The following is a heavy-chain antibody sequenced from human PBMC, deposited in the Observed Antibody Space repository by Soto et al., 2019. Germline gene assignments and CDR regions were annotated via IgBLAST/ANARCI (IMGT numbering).Heavy chain of an antibody. D-gene: IGHD5-18*01. V-gene: IGHV3-9*01. J-gene: IGHJ4*02. CDR1: GFTFDDYA. Sequence: VQLVESGGGVVQPGRSLRLSCAASGFTFDDYAMHWVRQAPGKGLEWVSGISWNSGSIGYADSVKGRFTISRDNAKNSLYLQMNSLRAEDTALYYCAKDMRGGYSYGYGFDYWGQGTLVTVSS. CDR3: AKDMRGGYSYGYGFDY. CDR2: ISWNSGSI.